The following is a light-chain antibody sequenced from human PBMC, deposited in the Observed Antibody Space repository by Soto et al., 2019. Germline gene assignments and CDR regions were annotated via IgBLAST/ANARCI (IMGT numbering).Light chain of an antibody. J-gene: IGLJ2*01. CDR1: SSDVGGYNY. V-gene: IGLV2-8*01. CDR2: EVN. Sequence: QSALTQPPSASGSPGQSVTISCTGTSSDVGGYNYVSWYQQHPGKAPKLMIYEVNKRPSGVPDRFSGSKSGNTASLTVSGLQAEDEADYYCSSYAGSNTVVFGGGTKLTDL. CDR3: SSYAGSNTVV.